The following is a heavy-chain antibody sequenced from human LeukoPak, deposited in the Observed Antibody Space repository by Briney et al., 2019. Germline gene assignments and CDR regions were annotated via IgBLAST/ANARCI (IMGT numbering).Heavy chain of an antibody. CDR3: ARAGVDYYDSSGYYGN. J-gene: IGHJ4*02. CDR1: GGTFSSYA. V-gene: IGHV1-69*04. Sequence: SVKVSCKASGGTFSSYAISWVRQAPGQGLEWMGRIIPILGIANYAQKFQGRVTITADKSTSTAYMELSSLRSEDTAVYYCARAGVDYYDSSGYYGNWGQGTLVTVSS. D-gene: IGHD3-22*01. CDR2: IIPILGIA.